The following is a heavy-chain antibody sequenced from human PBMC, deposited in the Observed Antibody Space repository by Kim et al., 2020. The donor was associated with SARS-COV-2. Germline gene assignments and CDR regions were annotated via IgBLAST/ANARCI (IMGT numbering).Heavy chain of an antibody. CDR1: GFTFSSYG. V-gene: IGHV3-30*18. J-gene: IGHJ4*02. Sequence: GGSLRLSCAASGFTFSSYGMHWVRQAPGKGLEWVALISYDGSNKYYADSVKGRFTISRDNSNNTLYLQMNSLRAEDTAVYYCGNSALVYWGQGTLVTGSS. D-gene: IGHD6-25*01. CDR3: GNSALVY. CDR2: ISYDGSNK.